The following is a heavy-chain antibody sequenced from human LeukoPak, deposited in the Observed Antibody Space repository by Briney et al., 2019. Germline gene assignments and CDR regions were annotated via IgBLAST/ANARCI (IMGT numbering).Heavy chain of an antibody. D-gene: IGHD3-10*01. Sequence: SEALSLTCTVSGGSISSYYWSWIRQPPGKGLEWIGYIYYSGSTYYNPSLKSRVTISVDTSKNQFSLKRSSVTAADTAVYYCARHRYYYRSGSYYGAPYYMDVWGKGTTVTISS. CDR3: ARHRYYYRSGSYYGAPYYMDV. CDR2: IYYSGST. J-gene: IGHJ6*03. CDR1: GGSISSYY. V-gene: IGHV4-59*04.